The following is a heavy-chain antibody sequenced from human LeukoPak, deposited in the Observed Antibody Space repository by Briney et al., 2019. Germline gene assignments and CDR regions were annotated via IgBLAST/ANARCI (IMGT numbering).Heavy chain of an antibody. V-gene: IGHV3-9*01. CDR1: GFTFDDYA. Sequence: PGGSLRLSCAASGFTFDDYAMHWVRQAPGKGLEWVSGISWNSGSIGYADSVKDRFTISRDNAKNSLYLQMNSLRAEDTALYYCAKGSGHIVVVTAYLYFDLWGRGTLVTVSS. D-gene: IGHD2-21*02. J-gene: IGHJ2*01. CDR2: ISWNSGSI. CDR3: AKGSGHIVVVTAYLYFDL.